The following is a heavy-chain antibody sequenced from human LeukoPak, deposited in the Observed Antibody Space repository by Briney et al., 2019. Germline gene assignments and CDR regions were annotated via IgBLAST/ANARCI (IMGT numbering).Heavy chain of an antibody. CDR1: GGTFSSYA. J-gene: IGHJ3*02. CDR2: IIPILGIA. V-gene: IGHV1-69*04. D-gene: IGHD6-13*01. Sequence: AVKVSFKASGGTFSSYAISWVRQPPGQGLEWMGRIIPILGIATYAQKFQGRVTITADKSTSTAYMELSSLRSEDTAVYYCALIAAAGIWGQGTMVTVSS. CDR3: ALIAAAGI.